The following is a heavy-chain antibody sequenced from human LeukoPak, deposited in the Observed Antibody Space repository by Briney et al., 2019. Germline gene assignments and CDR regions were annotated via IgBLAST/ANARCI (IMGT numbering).Heavy chain of an antibody. CDR3: ARHEAATISYFDY. CDR1: GGSISSSSYY. Sequence: PSETLSLTCTVSGGSISSSSYYWGWIRQPPGKGLEWIGSIYYSGSTYYNPSLKSRVTISVDTSKNQFSLKLSSVTAADTAVYYCARHEAATISYFDYWGQGTLVTVSS. CDR2: IYYSGST. D-gene: IGHD5-24*01. J-gene: IGHJ4*02. V-gene: IGHV4-39*01.